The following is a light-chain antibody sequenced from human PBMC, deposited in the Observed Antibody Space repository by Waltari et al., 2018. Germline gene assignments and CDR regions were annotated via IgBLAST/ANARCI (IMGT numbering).Light chain of an antibody. J-gene: IGLJ1*01. V-gene: IGLV2-23*02. CDR1: SSDVGGYHY. CDR3: CSYAGSSTSV. Sequence: QSALTQPASGSGSPGQSITISCTGTSSDVGGYHYVSWYQQHPGKAPKLMIYDVSKRPSGVSNRFSGSKSGNTASLTISGLPAEDEADYYCCSYAGSSTSVFGTGTKVTVL. CDR2: DVS.